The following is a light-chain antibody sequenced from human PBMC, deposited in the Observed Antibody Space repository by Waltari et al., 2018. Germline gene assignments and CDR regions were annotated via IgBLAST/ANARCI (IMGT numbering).Light chain of an antibody. CDR1: SRHLCGYNG. CDR2: AVS. J-gene: IGLJ2*01. V-gene: IGLV2-18*02. Sequence: QSALPQLPSVSKSLGPSVPISCTGTSRHLCGYNGFPWYQQHSGTAPRLLIYAVSRRPSGVSDRFSGSKSGNTASLTISGLQAEDEADYYCGSYRSGSTYIFGGGTRLTVL. CDR3: GSYRSGSTYI.